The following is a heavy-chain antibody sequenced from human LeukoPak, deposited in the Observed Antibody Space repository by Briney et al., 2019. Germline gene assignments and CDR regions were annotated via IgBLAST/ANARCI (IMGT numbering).Heavy chain of an antibody. CDR1: EFTFSIYS. D-gene: IGHD5-18*01. Sequence: PGRSLRLSCAASEFTFSIYSMNWVRHAPGKGLEWVSGIHWNGGNTGYADSVKGRFTISRDNAKNSLYVHMNSQRGEHTALYHCARSVYGYGFCYWGQGTLVTVYS. CDR2: IHWNGGNT. CDR3: ARSVYGYGFCY. V-gene: IGHV3-20*01. J-gene: IGHJ4*02.